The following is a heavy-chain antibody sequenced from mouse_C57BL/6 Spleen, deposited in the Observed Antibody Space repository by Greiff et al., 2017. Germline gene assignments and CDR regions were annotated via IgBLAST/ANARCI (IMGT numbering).Heavy chain of an antibody. CDR2: IDPETGGT. V-gene: IGHV1-15*01. CDR3: TRDYYGSSYGVFAN. CDR1: GYTFTDYE. D-gene: IGHD1-1*01. Sequence: QVQLQQSGAELVRPGASVTLSCKASGYTFTDYEMHWVKQTPVHGLEWIGAIDPETGGTAYNQKFKGKAILTADKSSSTAYMELRSLTSEDSAVYYCTRDYYGSSYGVFANWGQGTLVTVSA. J-gene: IGHJ3*01.